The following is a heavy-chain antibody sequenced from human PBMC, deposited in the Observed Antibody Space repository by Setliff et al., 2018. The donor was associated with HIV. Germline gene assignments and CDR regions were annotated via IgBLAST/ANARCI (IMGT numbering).Heavy chain of an antibody. V-gene: IGHV4-34*01. D-gene: IGHD4-17*01. CDR3: ARGRTPSYGGDYRDTFDI. J-gene: IGHJ3*02. Sequence: SETLSLTCAVYGGSFSGYYWSWIRQPPGKGLEWIGEINHSGSTNYNPSLKSRVTISVDTSKNQFSLNLTSVTAADTAIYYCARGRTPSYGGDYRDTFDIWGPGTKVTVSS. CDR2: INHSGST. CDR1: GGSFSGYY.